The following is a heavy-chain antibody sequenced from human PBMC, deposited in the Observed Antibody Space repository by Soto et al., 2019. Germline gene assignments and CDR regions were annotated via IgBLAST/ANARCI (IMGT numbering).Heavy chain of an antibody. Sequence: EVQLVESGGGLVKPGGSLRLSCAASGFTFSNAWMSWVRQAPGKGLEWVGHIKSKTDGGTTDYAAPVKGRFTISRDDSKNTLYLQMNSLKTEDTAVYYCTTDDTGDFWGQGTLVTVSS. CDR1: GFTFSNAW. D-gene: IGHD3-16*01. CDR3: TTDDTGDF. J-gene: IGHJ4*02. V-gene: IGHV3-15*01. CDR2: IKSKTDGGTT.